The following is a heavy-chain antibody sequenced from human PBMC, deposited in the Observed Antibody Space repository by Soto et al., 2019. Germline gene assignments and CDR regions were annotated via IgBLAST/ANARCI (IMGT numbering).Heavy chain of an antibody. CDR1: GFTFSSYA. V-gene: IGHV3-23*01. D-gene: IGHD2-2*01. Sequence: EVQLLESGGGLVQPGGSLRLSCAASGFTFSSYAMSWVRQAPGKGLEWVSAISGSGGSAYYADSMKGRFTISRDNSKNPLYLQMNSLRAEDTAVYYCAKWGCSSTSCYQLDYWGQGTLVTVSS. CDR2: ISGSGGSA. CDR3: AKWGCSSTSCYQLDY. J-gene: IGHJ4*02.